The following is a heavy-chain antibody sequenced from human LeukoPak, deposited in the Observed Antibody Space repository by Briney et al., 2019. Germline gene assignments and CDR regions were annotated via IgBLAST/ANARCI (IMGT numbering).Heavy chain of an antibody. V-gene: IGHV1-18*01. Sequence: ASVKVSCKASGHTFTSYGISWVRQAPGQGLEWMGWISAYNGNTNYAQKLQGRVTMTTDTSTSTAYMELRSLRSDDTAVYYCARDYSSSWYARGLFDYWGQGTLVTVSS. J-gene: IGHJ4*02. CDR2: ISAYNGNT. D-gene: IGHD6-13*01. CDR1: GHTFTSYG. CDR3: ARDYSSSWYARGLFDY.